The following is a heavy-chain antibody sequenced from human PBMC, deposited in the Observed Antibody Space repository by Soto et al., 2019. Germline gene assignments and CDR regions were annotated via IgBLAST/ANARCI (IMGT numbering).Heavy chain of an antibody. V-gene: IGHV4-34*01. CDR2: INHNGDS. CDR3: ARVTRFPDAFDI. J-gene: IGHJ3*02. CDR1: GGSFGTSY. Sequence: QVHLQQWGAGLLKPSETLSLTCGVYGGSFGTSYWAWIRQSPEKGLAGIGEINHNGDSNYNPSLKMRVTISLDMSENQFSLKLTPVAAADTAVYYCARVTRFPDAFDIWGQGTPVIVSS.